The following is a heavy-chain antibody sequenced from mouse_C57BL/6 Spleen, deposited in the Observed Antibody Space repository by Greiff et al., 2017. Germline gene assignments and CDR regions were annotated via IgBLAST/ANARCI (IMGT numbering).Heavy chain of an antibody. CDR1: GYTFTSYW. Sequence: QVQLQQSGAELVKPGASVKLSCKASGYTFTSYWMHWVKQRPGQGLEWIGMIHPNSGSTNYNEKFKSKATLTVDKSSSTAYMQLSSLTSEDSAVYYYASSYSNYAWFAYWGQGTLVTVSA. D-gene: IGHD2-5*01. CDR3: ASSYSNYAWFAY. CDR2: IHPNSGST. V-gene: IGHV1-64*01. J-gene: IGHJ3*01.